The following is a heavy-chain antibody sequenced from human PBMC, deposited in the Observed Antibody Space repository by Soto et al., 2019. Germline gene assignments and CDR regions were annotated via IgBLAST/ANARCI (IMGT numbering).Heavy chain of an antibody. D-gene: IGHD2-15*01. Sequence: EVQVVESGGGLVQPGRSLRLSCAASGFTFDDYAMHWVRQGPGKGLEWVAGISWNSGSIDYADSVKGRFTISRDNAKNSVYLQMNSLRGEDTALYYCGKGLCSGGNCGMDVW. V-gene: IGHV3-9*01. CDR1: GFTFDDYA. CDR2: ISWNSGSI. CDR3: GKGLCSGGNCGMDV. J-gene: IGHJ6*03.